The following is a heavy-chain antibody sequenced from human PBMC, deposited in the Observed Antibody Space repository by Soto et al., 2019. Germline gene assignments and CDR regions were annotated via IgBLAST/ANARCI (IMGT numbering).Heavy chain of an antibody. CDR2: IYHSGST. J-gene: IGHJ4*02. Sequence: SETLSLTCAVSGGSISSGGYSWSWIRQPPGKGLEWIGYIYHSGSTYYNPSLKSRVTISVDRSKNQFSLKLSSVTAADTAVYYCAGQYSSSSDEGYYFDYWGQGTLVTVSS. CDR1: GGSISSGGYS. D-gene: IGHD6-6*01. CDR3: AGQYSSSSDEGYYFDY. V-gene: IGHV4-30-2*01.